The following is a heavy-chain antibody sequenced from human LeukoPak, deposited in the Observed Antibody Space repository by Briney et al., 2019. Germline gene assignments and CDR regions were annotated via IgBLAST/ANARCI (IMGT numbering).Heavy chain of an antibody. Sequence: ASVKVSCKASGYTFTSYGISWVRQAPGQGLEWKGWISAYNGNTNYAQKLQGRVTMTTDTSTSTAYMELRSLRSDDTAVYYCASGHGLYYYYGMDVWGQGTTVTVSS. J-gene: IGHJ6*02. D-gene: IGHD3/OR15-3a*01. V-gene: IGHV1-18*01. CDR1: GYTFTSYG. CDR2: ISAYNGNT. CDR3: ASGHGLYYYYGMDV.